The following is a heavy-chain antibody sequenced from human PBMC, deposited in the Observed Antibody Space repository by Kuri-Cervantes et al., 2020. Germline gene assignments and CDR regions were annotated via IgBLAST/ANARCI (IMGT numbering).Heavy chain of an antibody. D-gene: IGHD2-21*02. V-gene: IGHV3-15*01. CDR2: IKTKTDGETT. CDR1: GFTFSNAW. Sequence: ETLSLTCAASGFTFSNAWMSWVRQAPGKGLEWVGRIKTKTDGETTDYAAPVKGRFTISRDDSKNTLYLQMNSLKTEDTAMYYCTTGSYCGGDCYGVDYWGQGTLVTVSS. J-gene: IGHJ4*02. CDR3: TTGSYCGGDCYGVDY.